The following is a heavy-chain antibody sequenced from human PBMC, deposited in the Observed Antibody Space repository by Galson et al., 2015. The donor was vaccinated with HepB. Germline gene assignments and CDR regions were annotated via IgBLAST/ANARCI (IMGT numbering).Heavy chain of an antibody. Sequence: SLRLSCAASGFTFSNYAMHWVRQAPGKGLEWVAVISYDGSNIYYGDSAKGRFAISRDNSKNTLFLQMDSLRPEDTAVYSCARVGYCSSARCYRGHYMDVWGKGTTVIVSS. CDR1: GFTFSNYA. J-gene: IGHJ6*03. CDR3: ARVGYCSSARCYRGHYMDV. V-gene: IGHV3-30*09. D-gene: IGHD2-2*01. CDR2: ISYDGSNI.